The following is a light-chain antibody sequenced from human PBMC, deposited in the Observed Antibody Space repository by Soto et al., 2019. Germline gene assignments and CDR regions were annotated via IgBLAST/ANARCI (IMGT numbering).Light chain of an antibody. CDR3: QQNYSTPFT. CDR2: AAS. Sequence: DIQMTQSPSSLSASVGDRVTITCRASQSISSNLNWYQQKPGKAPKLLIYAASSLQSGVPTRFSGSGSGTDFTLTISSLQAEDFATYYYQQNYSTPFTFGPGTKVDIK. V-gene: IGKV1-39*01. CDR1: QSISSN. J-gene: IGKJ3*01.